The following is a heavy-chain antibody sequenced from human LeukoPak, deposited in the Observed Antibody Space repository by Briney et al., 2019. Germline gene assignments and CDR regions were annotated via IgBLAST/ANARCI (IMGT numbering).Heavy chain of an antibody. Sequence: GGSLRLSCAASGFTVSSNYMNWVRQAPGKGLEWVSIIYSGGTTYYTDSVKGRFTISRDNAKKSLYLQMNSLRAEDTAVYYCARVMWMGWYFDSWGQGTLVTVSS. CDR3: ARVMWMGWYFDS. CDR2: IYSGGTT. J-gene: IGHJ4*02. CDR1: GFTVSSNY. V-gene: IGHV3-53*01. D-gene: IGHD5-12*01.